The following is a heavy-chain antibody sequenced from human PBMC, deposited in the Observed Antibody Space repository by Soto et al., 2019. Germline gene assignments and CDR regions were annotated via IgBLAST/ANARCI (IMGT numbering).Heavy chain of an antibody. J-gene: IGHJ4*02. V-gene: IGHV4-59*01. CDR3: ARDPGGRYDY. Sequence: QVQLQESGPGLVKPSETLSLTCTVSGGSISSYYWNWIRQPPGKGLEWIGYIYFRGSTNYNPSLKSRVTISVDTSKNQFSLKLSSVTAADTAVYYCARDPGGRYDYWGQGTLVTVS. CDR2: IYFRGST. CDR1: GGSISSYY. D-gene: IGHD2-15*01.